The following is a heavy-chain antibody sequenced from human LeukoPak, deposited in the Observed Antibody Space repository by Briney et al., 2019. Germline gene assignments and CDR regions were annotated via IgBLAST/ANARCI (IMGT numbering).Heavy chain of an antibody. CDR2: IIPIFGIA. CDR1: GGTFSSYA. J-gene: IGHJ4*02. Sequence: SVKVSCKASGGTFSSYAISWVRQAPGQGLEWMGRIIPIFGIANYAQKFQGRVTITAGKSTSTAYMELSSLRSEDTAVYYCARERGGDGYNFWLDYWGQGTLVTVSS. D-gene: IGHD5-24*01. CDR3: ARERGGDGYNFWLDY. V-gene: IGHV1-69*04.